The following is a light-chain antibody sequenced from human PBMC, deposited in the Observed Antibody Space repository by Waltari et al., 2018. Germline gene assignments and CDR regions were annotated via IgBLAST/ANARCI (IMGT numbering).Light chain of an antibody. Sequence: QSALTQSPSASGSPGQSVTISCTGISSDVGDYNYVSWYQHHQGKAPKVMIYEVSKRPSGVPDRFSGSKSGNTASLTVSGLQAEDEADYYCSSYAGSNNFVVFGGGTKLTVL. J-gene: IGLJ2*01. CDR1: SSDVGDYNY. CDR3: SSYAGSNNFVV. CDR2: EVS. V-gene: IGLV2-8*01.